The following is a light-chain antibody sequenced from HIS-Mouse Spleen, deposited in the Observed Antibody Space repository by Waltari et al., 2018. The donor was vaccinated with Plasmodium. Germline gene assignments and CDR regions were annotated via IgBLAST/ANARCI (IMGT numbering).Light chain of an antibody. V-gene: IGLV3-10*01. Sequence: SYELTQPPSVSVSPGQTARIPCSGDALQNKYAYWYHQKSGQAPVLVIYEDSKRPSGIPERFCGSSSGTMSTLTISGAQVEDEADYYCYSTDSSGNHRVFGGGTKLTVL. CDR2: EDS. J-gene: IGLJ3*02. CDR1: ALQNKY. CDR3: YSTDSSGNHRV.